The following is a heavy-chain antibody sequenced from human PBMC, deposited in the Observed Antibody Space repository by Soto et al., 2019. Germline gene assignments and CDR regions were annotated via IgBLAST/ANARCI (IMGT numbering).Heavy chain of an antibody. CDR3: ARGFNPPRGGWFDP. CDR2: INHSGST. D-gene: IGHD3-16*01. V-gene: IGHV4-34*01. Sequence: PSETLSLTCAVYGGSFSGDYWSWIRQPPGKGLEWIGEINHSGSTNYNPSLKSRVTISVDTSKNQFSLKLSSVTAADTAVYYCARGFNPPRGGWFDPWGQGTLVTVSS. CDR1: GGSFSGDY. J-gene: IGHJ5*02.